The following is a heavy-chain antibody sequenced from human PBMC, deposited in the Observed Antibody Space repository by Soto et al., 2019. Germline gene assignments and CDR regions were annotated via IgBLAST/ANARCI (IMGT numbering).Heavy chain of an antibody. Sequence: QVQLVESGGGVVQPGTSLRLSCAASGFTFSHYGIHWVRQAPGKGLEWVAVTWSGGRREDYADSVRGRFTVSRDNSXXXXXXXXXSLRXXXXXXXXXXKDDDTSSXXXXXXXRG. CDR2: TWSGGRRE. D-gene: IGHD3-22*01. CDR3: XKDDDTSSXXXXXXX. J-gene: IGHJ1*01. V-gene: IGHV3-33*01. CDR1: GFTFSHYG.